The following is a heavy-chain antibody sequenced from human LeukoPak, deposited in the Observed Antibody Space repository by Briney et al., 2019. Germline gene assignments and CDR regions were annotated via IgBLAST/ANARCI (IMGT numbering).Heavy chain of an antibody. CDR2: IRYDGSNK. CDR1: GFTFSSCG. J-gene: IGHJ4*02. CDR3: AKDRGYSYGRPDY. D-gene: IGHD5-18*01. V-gene: IGHV3-30*02. Sequence: GGSLRLSCAASGFTFSSCGMHWVRQAPGKGLEWVAFIRYDGSNKYYEDSVKGRFTISRDNSKNTLFLQMNSLRAEDTAVYYCAKDRGYSYGRPDYWGQGTLVTVSS.